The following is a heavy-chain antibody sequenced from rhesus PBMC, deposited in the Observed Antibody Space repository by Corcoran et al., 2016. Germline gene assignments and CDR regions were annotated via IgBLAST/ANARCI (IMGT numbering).Heavy chain of an antibody. J-gene: IGHJ4*01. Sequence: QLQLQESGPGLVKPSETLSVTCAVSGGSISSSYWSWIRQAPGKGLEWIGYIYGSGSSTNYNPSLKSRVTLSVDTSKNQLSLKLSSVTTADTAVYYCARSSGYSSSYTFDYWGQGVLVTVSS. V-gene: IGHV4-169*01. CDR3: ARSSGYSSSYTFDY. CDR1: GGSISSSY. CDR2: IYGSGSST. D-gene: IGHD6-43*01.